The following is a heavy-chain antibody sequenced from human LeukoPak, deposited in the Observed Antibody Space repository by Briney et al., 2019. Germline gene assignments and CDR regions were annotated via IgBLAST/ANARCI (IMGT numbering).Heavy chain of an antibody. Sequence: PGGSLRLSCAASGFTFDAYAMHWVRQRPGQGLEWVSGITWNSGNKAYADSVKGRFTISRDNSKNTLYLQMNSLRAEDTAVYYCAKWEWVGSQLLGGHHAEYFQHWGQGTLVTVSS. CDR3: AKWEWVGSQLLGGHHAEYFQH. D-gene: IGHD2-2*01. J-gene: IGHJ1*01. CDR2: ITWNSGNK. CDR1: GFTFDAYA. V-gene: IGHV3-9*01.